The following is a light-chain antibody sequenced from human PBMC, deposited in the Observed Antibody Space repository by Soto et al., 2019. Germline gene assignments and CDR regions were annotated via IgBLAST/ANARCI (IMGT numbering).Light chain of an antibody. CDR1: QSVSSR. CDR3: QQHSNWPPIT. J-gene: IGKJ5*01. V-gene: IGKV3-11*01. CDR2: GAS. Sequence: ELVLTQSPGTLSLSPGERATLSCRASQSVSSRLAWYQQKPGQAPRLLISGASSRATGIPDRFSGSGSGTDFTLTISSLEPEDFAVYYCQQHSNWPPITFGQGTRLEIK.